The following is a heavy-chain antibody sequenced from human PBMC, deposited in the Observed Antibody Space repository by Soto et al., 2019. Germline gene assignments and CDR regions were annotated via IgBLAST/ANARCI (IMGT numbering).Heavy chain of an antibody. CDR1: GFTFSSYG. CDR3: ARDSTMVRGVTYYYYGMDV. D-gene: IGHD3-10*01. Sequence: GGSLRLSCAASGFTFSSYGMHWVRQAPGKGLEWVAVIWYDGSNKYYADSVKGRFTISRDNSKNTLYLQMNSLRAEDTAVYYCARDSTMVRGVTYYYYGMDVWGQGTTVTVSS. V-gene: IGHV3-33*01. CDR2: IWYDGSNK. J-gene: IGHJ6*02.